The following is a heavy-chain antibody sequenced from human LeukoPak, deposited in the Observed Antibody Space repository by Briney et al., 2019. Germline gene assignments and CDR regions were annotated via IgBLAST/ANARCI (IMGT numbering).Heavy chain of an antibody. CDR3: AGPLDYYERGWFDP. CDR2: IYYSGST. Sequence: PSETLSLTRTVSGGSISSSSYYWGWIRQPPGKGLEWIGSIYYSGSTYYNPSLKSRVTISVDTSKNQFSLTLSSVTAADTAVYDCAGPLDYYERGWFDPWGQGTLVTVSS. V-gene: IGHV4-39*01. J-gene: IGHJ5*02. D-gene: IGHD3-22*01. CDR1: GGSISSSSYY.